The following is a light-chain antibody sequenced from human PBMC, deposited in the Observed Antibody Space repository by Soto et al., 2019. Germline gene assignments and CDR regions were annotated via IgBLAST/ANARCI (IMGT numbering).Light chain of an antibody. CDR3: QQYGSSRT. CDR1: QSAGNTY. J-gene: IGKJ1*01. V-gene: IGKV3-20*01. CDR2: GTS. Sequence: EIELTQSPGTLSLSPGERATLSCRASQSAGNTYLAWYQQKPGQAPRLLIYGTSSRATGIPDRFSGSGSGTEFTLTFDRVEPEDFAVYYCQQYGSSRTFGQGTKVEV.